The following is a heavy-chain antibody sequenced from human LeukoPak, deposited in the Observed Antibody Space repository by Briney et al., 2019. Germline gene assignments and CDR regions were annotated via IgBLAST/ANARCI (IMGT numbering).Heavy chain of an antibody. D-gene: IGHD6-13*01. CDR2: IYYSGST. CDR3: ARDGYSSKRGAFDI. J-gene: IGHJ3*02. V-gene: IGHV4-59*01. CDR1: GGSISSYY. Sequence: SETLSLTCTVSGGSISSYYWSWIRQPPGKGLEWIGYIYYSGSTNYNPSLKSRVTISVDTSKNQFSLKLSSVTAADTAVYYCARDGYSSKRGAFDIRGQGTMVTVSS.